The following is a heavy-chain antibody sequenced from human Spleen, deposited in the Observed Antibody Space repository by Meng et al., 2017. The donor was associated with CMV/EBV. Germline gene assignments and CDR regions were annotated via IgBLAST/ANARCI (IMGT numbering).Heavy chain of an antibody. CDR2: IHYSGTT. Sequence: QGQLHGSRPGQVNPSQTLSPTCTVSDGFTTSDDYYWSWIRQHPGKGLEWIGYIHYSGTTYYNPSLKSRIAISLDTSKNQFSLNLNSVTAADAAVYYCARDSPGGYGYFDSWGQGTLVTVSS. CDR3: ARDSPGGYGYFDS. CDR1: DGFTTSDDYY. J-gene: IGHJ4*02. V-gene: IGHV4-30-4*01. D-gene: IGHD5-12*01.